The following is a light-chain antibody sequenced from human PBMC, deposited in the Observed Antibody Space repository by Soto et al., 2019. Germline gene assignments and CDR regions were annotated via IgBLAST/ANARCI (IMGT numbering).Light chain of an antibody. V-gene: IGKV3-20*01. J-gene: IGKJ1*01. CDR3: QQYGRSGT. CDR2: GAS. Sequence: ETVLTQSQDTLSLSPGERASHSSRASQSVSSYLAWYQQKPGQAPRLLIYGASNRATGIPDRFSGSGSGTDFTLTISRLEPEDFAVYYCQQYGRSGTFGQGTKVDIK. CDR1: QSVSSY.